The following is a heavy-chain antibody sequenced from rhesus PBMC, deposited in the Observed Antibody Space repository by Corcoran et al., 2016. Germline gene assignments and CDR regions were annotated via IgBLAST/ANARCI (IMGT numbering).Heavy chain of an antibody. J-gene: IGHJ4*01. CDR1: GASISNYY. D-gene: IGHD1-26*01. CDR3: AREHYNWGDFDY. CDR2: IKENSATS. Sequence: QVQLQESGPGLVKPSETLSLTCAVSGASISNYYWNWIRQSPGKGLEWIGEIKENSATSTSNPSIRSLVSISKAASKNQFSRTLTSVTAADTAVYYCAREHYNWGDFDYWGQGVLVTVSS. V-gene: IGHV4-80*01.